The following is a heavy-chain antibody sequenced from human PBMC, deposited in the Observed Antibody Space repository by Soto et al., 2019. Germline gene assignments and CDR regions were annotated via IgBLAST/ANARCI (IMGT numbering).Heavy chain of an antibody. CDR3: ARASSSDAFDI. CDR1: GGSVSSGSYY. V-gene: IGHV4-61*01. Sequence: QVQLQESGPGLVKPSETLSLTCTVSGGSVSSGSYYWSWIRQPPGKGLEWIGYIYYSGSTNYNPSLKSRXTXSXXTSKNQFSLKLSSVTAADTAVYYCARASSSDAFDIWGQGTMVTVSS. D-gene: IGHD6-6*01. CDR2: IYYSGST. J-gene: IGHJ3*02.